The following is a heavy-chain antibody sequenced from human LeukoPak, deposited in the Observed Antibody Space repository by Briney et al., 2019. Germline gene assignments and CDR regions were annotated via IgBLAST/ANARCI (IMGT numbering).Heavy chain of an antibody. D-gene: IGHD3-22*01. Sequence: QPGGSLRLSCAASGFTFSSYEMNWVRQAPGKGLEWVSYISSSGSTIYYADSVKGRFTISRDNAKNSLYLQMNSLRAEDTAVYYCARHSQPYYYDSSGYYHRGFDPWGQGTLVTVSS. CDR3: ARHSQPYYYDSSGYYHRGFDP. J-gene: IGHJ5*02. V-gene: IGHV3-48*03. CDR2: ISSSGSTI. CDR1: GFTFSSYE.